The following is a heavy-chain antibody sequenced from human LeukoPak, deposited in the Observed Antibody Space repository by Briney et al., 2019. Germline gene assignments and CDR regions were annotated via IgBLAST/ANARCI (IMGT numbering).Heavy chain of an antibody. CDR1: GYTFTSYG. V-gene: IGHV1-18*01. Sequence: ASVTVCCKSSGYTFTSYGISWVGQAPGQGLERMGWISAYNGNTNYAQKLQGRVTMTTDTSTSTAYMELRSLRSDDTAVYYCARAHVDIVALDYWGQGTLVTVSS. CDR3: ARAHVDIVALDY. D-gene: IGHD5-12*01. J-gene: IGHJ4*02. CDR2: ISAYNGNT.